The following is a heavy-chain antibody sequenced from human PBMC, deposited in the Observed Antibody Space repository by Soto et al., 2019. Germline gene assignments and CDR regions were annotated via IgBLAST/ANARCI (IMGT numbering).Heavy chain of an antibody. D-gene: IGHD1-26*01. Sequence: QVQLVQSGAEWKKPGASVKVSGKASGYTFPSMVIGWVRQAPGQGLEWMGGITAYNGNTNYAQKLQGRVTMTTDTSTSTAYMELRSLRSDDTAVYYCARSGVWEPRDYWGQGTLVTVSS. CDR3: ARSGVWEPRDY. J-gene: IGHJ4*02. CDR2: ITAYNGNT. CDR1: GYTFPSMV. V-gene: IGHV1-18*01.